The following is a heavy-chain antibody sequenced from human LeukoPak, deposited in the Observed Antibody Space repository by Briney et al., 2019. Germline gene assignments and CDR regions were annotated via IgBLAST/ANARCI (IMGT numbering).Heavy chain of an antibody. Sequence: TSETLSLTCAVYGGSFSGYYWSWIRQPPGKGLEWIGEISHSGSTNYNPSLKSRVTISVDTSKNQFSLKLSSVTAADTAVYYCARGGLMVYAVRVQNHAFDIWGQGTMVTVSS. J-gene: IGHJ3*02. V-gene: IGHV4-34*01. CDR2: ISHSGST. CDR1: GGSFSGYY. D-gene: IGHD2-8*01. CDR3: ARGGLMVYAVRVQNHAFDI.